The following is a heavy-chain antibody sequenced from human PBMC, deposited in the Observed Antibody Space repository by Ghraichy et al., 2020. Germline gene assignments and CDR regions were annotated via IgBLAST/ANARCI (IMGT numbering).Heavy chain of an antibody. CDR1: GGSFSGYY. Sequence: SETLSLTCAVYGGSFSGYYWSWIRQPPGKGLEWIGEINHSGSTNYNPSLKSRVTISVDTSKNQFSLKLSSVTAADTAVYYCARERAFTIFGVVTRLYYYYGMDVWGQGTTVTVSS. V-gene: IGHV4-34*01. CDR2: INHSGST. D-gene: IGHD3-3*01. J-gene: IGHJ6*02. CDR3: ARERAFTIFGVVTRLYYYYGMDV.